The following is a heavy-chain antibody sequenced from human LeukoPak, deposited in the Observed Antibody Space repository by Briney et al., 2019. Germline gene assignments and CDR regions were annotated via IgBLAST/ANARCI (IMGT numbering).Heavy chain of an antibody. V-gene: IGHV3-23*01. CDR1: GFTFSSYA. CDR3: AEVVRGVLLTGAFDI. J-gene: IGHJ3*02. Sequence: PGGSLRLSCAASGFTFSSYAMSWVRQAPGKGLEWVSAISGSGGSTYYADSVKGRFTISRDNSKNTLYLQMNSLRAEDTAVYYCAEVVRGVLLTGAFDIWGQGTMVTVSS. D-gene: IGHD3-10*01. CDR2: ISGSGGST.